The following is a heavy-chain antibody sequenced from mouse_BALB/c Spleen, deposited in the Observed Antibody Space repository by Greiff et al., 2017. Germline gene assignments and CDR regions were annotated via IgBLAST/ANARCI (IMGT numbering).Heavy chain of an antibody. CDR1: GFTFSSYT. D-gene: IGHD2-4*01. CDR2: ISNGGGST. J-gene: IGHJ3*01. CDR3: ARHEGLRSWFAY. V-gene: IGHV5-12-2*01. Sequence: EVQGVESGGGLVKPGGSLKLSCAASGFTFSSYTMSWVRQTPEKRLEWVAYISNGGGSTYYPDTVKGRFTISRDNAKNTLYLQMSSLKSEDTAMYYCARHEGLRSWFAYWGQGTLVTVSA.